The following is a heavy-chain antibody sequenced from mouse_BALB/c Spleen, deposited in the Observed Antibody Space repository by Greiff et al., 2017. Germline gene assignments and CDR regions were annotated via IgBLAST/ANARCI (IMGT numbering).Heavy chain of an antibody. CDR3: ARFRSTMIIPFAY. Sequence: EVHLVESGPSLVKPSQTLSLTCSVTGDSITSGYWNWIRKFPGNKLEYMGYISYSGSTYYNPSLKSRISITRDTSKNQYYLQLNSVTTEDTATYYCARFRSTMIIPFAYWGQGTLVTVSA. D-gene: IGHD2-4*01. J-gene: IGHJ3*01. CDR1: GDSITSGY. CDR2: ISYSGST. V-gene: IGHV3-8*02.